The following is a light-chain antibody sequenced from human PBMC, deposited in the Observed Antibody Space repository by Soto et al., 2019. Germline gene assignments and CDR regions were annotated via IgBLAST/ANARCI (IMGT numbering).Light chain of an antibody. CDR1: QGIGTD. CDR3: LQDHNYPFT. CDR2: EAS. J-gene: IGKJ3*01. Sequence: AIQMTQSPSSLAASVGDRVTITCRASQGIGTDLGWYQQRPGKAPNLLIYEASALRSGAPSRFSGSGSGTVFTLTISSLQAEDFGTYYCLQDHNYPFTFGPGTKV. V-gene: IGKV1-6*01.